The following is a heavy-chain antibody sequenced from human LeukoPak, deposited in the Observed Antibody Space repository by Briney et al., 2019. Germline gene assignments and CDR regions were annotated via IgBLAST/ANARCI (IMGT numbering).Heavy chain of an antibody. CDR1: GFTFSSYG. CDR2: ISYDGSNK. D-gene: IGHD3-10*01. V-gene: IGHV3-30*18. CDR3: AKAGSGSYYKSRSGMDV. J-gene: IGHJ6*04. Sequence: GRSLRLSCAASGFTFSSYGMHWVRQAPGKGLEWVAVISYDGSNKYYADSVKGRFTISRDNSKNTLYLQMNSLRAEDTAVYYCAKAGSGSYYKSRSGMDVWGKGTTVIVSS.